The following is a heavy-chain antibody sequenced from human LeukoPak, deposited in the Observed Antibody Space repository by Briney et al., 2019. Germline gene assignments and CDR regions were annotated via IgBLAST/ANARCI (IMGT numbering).Heavy chain of an antibody. J-gene: IGHJ5*02. CDR1: GYSFTSYW. D-gene: IGHD1-26*01. CDR2: IYPGDSDT. V-gene: IGHV5-51*01. CDR3: ARVRDIVGANNWFDP. Sequence: GESLKISCKGSGYSFTSYWIGWVRLMPGKGLEWMGIIYPGDSDTRYSPSFQGQVTISADKSISTAYLQWSSLKASDTAMYYCARVRDIVGANNWFDPWGQGTLVTVSS.